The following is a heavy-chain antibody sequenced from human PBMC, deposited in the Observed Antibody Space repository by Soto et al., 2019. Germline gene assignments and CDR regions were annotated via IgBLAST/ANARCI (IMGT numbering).Heavy chain of an antibody. D-gene: IGHD2-15*01. CDR2: ISSSNRTI. V-gene: IGHV3-48*02. CDR1: GFTFRSYS. Sequence: GGSLRLCCAASGFTFRSYSMNWVRQAPGKGLEWVSYISSSNRTINYADSVKGRFIISRDNAKNSLCLQMHSLRDEDTAVYYCAREGWPLLQTGMDVWGQGTTVTVSS. J-gene: IGHJ6*02. CDR3: AREGWPLLQTGMDV.